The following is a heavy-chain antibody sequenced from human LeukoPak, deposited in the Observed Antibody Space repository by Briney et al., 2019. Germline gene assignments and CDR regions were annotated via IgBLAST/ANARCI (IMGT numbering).Heavy chain of an antibody. V-gene: IGHV3-21*01. D-gene: IGHD5-18*01. J-gene: IGHJ4*02. Sequence: GGSERLSCAASGFTFSSYSMNWVRQAPGKGLEWVSSISSSSSYIYYADSVKGRFTISRDNAKNSLYLQMNSLRAEDTAVYYCAQSGYSDGLRDYWGEGTLVSASS. CDR3: AQSGYSDGLRDY. CDR2: ISSSSSYI. CDR1: GFTFSSYS.